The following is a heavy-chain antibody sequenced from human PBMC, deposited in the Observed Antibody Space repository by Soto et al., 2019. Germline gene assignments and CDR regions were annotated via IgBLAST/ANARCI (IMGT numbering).Heavy chain of an antibody. CDR2: IYYSGST. Sequence: SETLSLTCTVSGGSISSYYWSWIRQPPGKGLEWIGYIYYSGSTNYNPSLKSRVTISVDTSKNQFSLKPSSVTAADTAVYYCARRWGPGFDYWGQGTLVTVSS. V-gene: IGHV4-59*08. J-gene: IGHJ4*02. D-gene: IGHD7-27*01. CDR1: GGSISSYY. CDR3: ARRWGPGFDY.